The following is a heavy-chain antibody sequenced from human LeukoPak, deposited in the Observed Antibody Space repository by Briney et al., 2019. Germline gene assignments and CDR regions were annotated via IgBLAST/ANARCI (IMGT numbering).Heavy chain of an antibody. V-gene: IGHV4-61*05. CDR2: IYYSGST. Sequence: SETLSLTCTVSGGSISSSSYYWGWIRQPPGKGLEWIGYIYYSGSTNYSPSLKSRVTISVDTSKNQFSLKLSSVTAADTAVYYCARGSLYTNYPVPLDYWGQGTLVTVSS. D-gene: IGHD4-11*01. CDR3: ARGSLYTNYPVPLDY. CDR1: GGSISSSSYY. J-gene: IGHJ4*02.